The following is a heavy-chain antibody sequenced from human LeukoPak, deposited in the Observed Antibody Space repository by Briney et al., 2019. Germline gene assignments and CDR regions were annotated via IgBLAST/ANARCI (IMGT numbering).Heavy chain of an antibody. Sequence: GGSLRLSCAASGFTFSSYGMHWVRQAPGKGLEWVAVIWYDGSNKYYADSVKGRFTISRDNSKNTLYLQMNSLRAEDTAVYYCAKGGYGDYKYFQHWGQGTLVTVSS. J-gene: IGHJ1*01. D-gene: IGHD4-17*01. CDR3: AKGGYGDYKYFQH. CDR1: GFTFSSYG. CDR2: IWYDGSNK. V-gene: IGHV3-30*02.